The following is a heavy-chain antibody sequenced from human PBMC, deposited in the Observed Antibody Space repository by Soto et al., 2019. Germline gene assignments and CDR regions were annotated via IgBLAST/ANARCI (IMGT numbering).Heavy chain of an antibody. D-gene: IGHD4-17*01. CDR1: GYTFTSYD. J-gene: IGHJ4*02. Sequence: QVQLVQSGAEVKKPVASVKVSCKASGYTFTSYDINWVLQATGQGLEWMGWMNPNSGNTGYAQKFQGRVTMTRNTSISTAYMELRSLRSEDTAVYYCARGYRGDYWYYFDYWGQGTLVTVSS. V-gene: IGHV1-8*01. CDR2: MNPNSGNT. CDR3: ARGYRGDYWYYFDY.